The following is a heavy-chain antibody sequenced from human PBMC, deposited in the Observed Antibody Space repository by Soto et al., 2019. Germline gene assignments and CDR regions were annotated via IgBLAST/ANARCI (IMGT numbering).Heavy chain of an antibody. Sequence: PSGCMYLTSTGSGDTVNRYYVSGFWQPPGKGLEWNGYIYYSGSTNYNPSLKSRVTISVDTSKNQFSLKLSSVTAADTAVYYCARWHDHSSWSYNRFDPWGEGTLVNV. V-gene: IGHV4-59*02. CDR1: GDTVNRYY. CDR3: ARWHDHSSWSYNRFDP. CDR2: IYYSGST. D-gene: IGHD6-13*01. J-gene: IGHJ5*02.